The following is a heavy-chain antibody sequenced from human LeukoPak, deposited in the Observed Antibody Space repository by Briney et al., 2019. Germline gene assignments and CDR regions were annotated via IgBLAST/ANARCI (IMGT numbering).Heavy chain of an antibody. J-gene: IGHJ5*02. CDR3: AREWELLGAWFDP. Sequence: SETLSLTCAVYGGSFSGYYWSWIRQPAGKGLEWIGRIYTSGSTNYNPSLKSRVTMSVDTSKNQFSLKLSSVTAADTAVYYCAREWELLGAWFDPWGQGTLVTVSS. D-gene: IGHD1-26*01. CDR2: IYTSGST. V-gene: IGHV4-4*07. CDR1: GGSFSGYY.